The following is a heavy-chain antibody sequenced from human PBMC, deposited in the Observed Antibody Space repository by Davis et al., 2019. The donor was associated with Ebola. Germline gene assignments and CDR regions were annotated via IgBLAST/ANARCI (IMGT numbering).Heavy chain of an antibody. D-gene: IGHD4-11*01. Sequence: GESLKISCAASGFTLRSYWMSWVRQAPGKGLEWVAKIKEDGSEKLEVDSVKGRFTISRDNAKDSLYLQMNSLRAEDTADYYCARGHNYAHEYWGQGTLVTVSS. CDR1: GFTLRSYW. CDR3: ARGHNYAHEY. V-gene: IGHV3-7*03. CDR2: IKEDGSEK. J-gene: IGHJ4*02.